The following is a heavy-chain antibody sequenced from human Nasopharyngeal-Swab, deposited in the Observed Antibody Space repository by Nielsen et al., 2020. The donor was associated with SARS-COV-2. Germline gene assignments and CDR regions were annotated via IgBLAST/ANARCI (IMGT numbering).Heavy chain of an antibody. Sequence: GESLKISCAASGFTYSSYWMNWFGLTPMKRLEWVATVKQDGSAIYHVDTLKGRVTICRDNAKNSLYLQMNSLRAGDTAVYYCAREDWGKLDYWGQGTLVTVSS. V-gene: IGHV3-7*04. CDR1: GFTYSSYW. CDR3: AREDWGKLDY. J-gene: IGHJ4*02. D-gene: IGHD7-27*01. CDR2: VKQDGSAI.